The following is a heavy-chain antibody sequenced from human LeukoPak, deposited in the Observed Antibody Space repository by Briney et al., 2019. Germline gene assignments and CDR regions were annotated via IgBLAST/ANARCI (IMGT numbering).Heavy chain of an antibody. V-gene: IGHV3-23*01. Sequence: TGGSLRPSCAASALTVTSYAMSWGRQAPGKVLEWVSAISGSGGRTYYADSVKGRFTISRDNSKNTLYLQMSSLRAEDTAVYYCAKVYITTVTTDYWGQGTLVTVSS. J-gene: IGHJ4*02. CDR1: ALTVTSYA. CDR3: AKVYITTVTTDY. D-gene: IGHD4-17*01. CDR2: ISGSGGRT.